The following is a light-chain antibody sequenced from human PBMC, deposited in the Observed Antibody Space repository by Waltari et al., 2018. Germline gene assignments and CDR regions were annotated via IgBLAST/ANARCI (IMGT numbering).Light chain of an antibody. CDR3: MQALQTPLFT. V-gene: IGKV2-28*01. J-gene: IGKJ3*01. Sequence: IVMTQSPLPLPVTPGEPASISCRPSQSLLHSNGYNYLDWYLQKPGQSPQLLIYLGSNRASGVPDRFSGSGSGTDFTLKISRVEAEDVGVYYCMQALQTPLFTFGPGTKVDIK. CDR2: LGS. CDR1: QSLLHSNGYNY.